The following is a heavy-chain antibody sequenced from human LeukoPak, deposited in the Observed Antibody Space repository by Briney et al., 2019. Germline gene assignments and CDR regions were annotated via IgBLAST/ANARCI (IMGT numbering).Heavy chain of an antibody. J-gene: IGHJ4*02. CDR3: ARALYYYDSSGYYYFDY. V-gene: IGHV4-59*01. D-gene: IGHD3-22*01. CDR2: IYYSGST. Sequence: SETLSLTCTVSGDSISSYYWSWIRQPPGKGLELIGYIYYSGSTNYNPSLKSRVTISVDTSKNQFSLKLSSVTAADTAVYYCARALYYYDSSGYYYFDYWGQGTLVTVSS. CDR1: GDSISSYY.